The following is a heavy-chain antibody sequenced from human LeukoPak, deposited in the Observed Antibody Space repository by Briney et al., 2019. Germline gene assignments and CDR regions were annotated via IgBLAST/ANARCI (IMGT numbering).Heavy chain of an antibody. CDR2: IYYSGST. Sequence: SETLSLTCTVSGGSISSYYWSWIRQPPGKGLEWIGYIYYSGSTNYNPSLKSRVTISVDTSKNQFSLKLSSVTAADTALYYCARAKITAADIDRPFDPWGQGTLVAVSS. D-gene: IGHD6-13*01. V-gene: IGHV4-59*01. J-gene: IGHJ5*02. CDR1: GGSISSYY. CDR3: ARAKITAADIDRPFDP.